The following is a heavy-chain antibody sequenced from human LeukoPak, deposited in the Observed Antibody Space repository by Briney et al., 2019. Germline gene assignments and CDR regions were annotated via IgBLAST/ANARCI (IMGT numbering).Heavy chain of an antibody. J-gene: IGHJ3*02. Sequence: GGSLRLSCAASGFTFSSYSMNWVRQAPGKGLEWVSSISSSSSYIYYADSVKGRFTISRDNAKNSLYLQMNSLRAEDTAVYYCASEYGGGSYQDDAFDIWGQGTMVTVSS. V-gene: IGHV3-21*01. D-gene: IGHD1-26*01. CDR2: ISSSSSYI. CDR3: ASEYGGGSYQDDAFDI. CDR1: GFTFSSYS.